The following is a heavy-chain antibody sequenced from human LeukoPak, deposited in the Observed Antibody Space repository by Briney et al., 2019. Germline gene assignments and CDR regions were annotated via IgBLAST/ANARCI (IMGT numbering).Heavy chain of an antibody. V-gene: IGHV3-30-3*01. J-gene: IGHJ4*02. CDR3: AREYSGYDWVDF. CDR1: GFTFSTYT. D-gene: IGHD5-12*01. CDR2: ISYDGSNK. Sequence: GGSLRLSCAASGFTFSTYTLHWVRQAPGKGLEWVALISYDGSNKYNADSVKGRFTISRDNSKNTLYLQMNSLRAEDTAVYYCAREYSGYDWVDFWGQGTLVTVSS.